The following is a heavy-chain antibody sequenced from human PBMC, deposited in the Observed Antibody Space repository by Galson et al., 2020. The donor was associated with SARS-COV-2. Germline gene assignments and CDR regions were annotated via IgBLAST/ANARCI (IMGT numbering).Heavy chain of an antibody. V-gene: IGHV4-31*03. CDR2: IYYSGST. Sequence: SETLSLTCTVSGGPISSGGYYWSWIRQHPGKGLEWIGYIYYSGSTYYNPSLKSRVTISADTSKNQFSLKLSSVTAADTAVYYCARVHPRRYFDLWGRGTLVTVSS. CDR3: ARVHPRRYFDL. CDR1: GGPISSGGYY. J-gene: IGHJ2*01.